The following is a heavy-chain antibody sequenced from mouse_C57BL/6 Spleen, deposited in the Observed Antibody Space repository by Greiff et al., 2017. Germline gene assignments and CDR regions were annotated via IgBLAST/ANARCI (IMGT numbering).Heavy chain of an antibody. J-gene: IGHJ1*03. CDR1: GFNIKDDY. CDR3: TTGPKGYFDV. V-gene: IGHV14-4*01. Sequence: EVKLMESGAELVRPGASVKLSCTASGFNIKDDYMHWVKQRPEQGLEWIGWIDPENGDTEYASKFQGKATITADTSSNTAYLQLSSLTSEDTAVYYCTTGPKGYFDVWGTGTTVTVSS. CDR2: IDPENGDT.